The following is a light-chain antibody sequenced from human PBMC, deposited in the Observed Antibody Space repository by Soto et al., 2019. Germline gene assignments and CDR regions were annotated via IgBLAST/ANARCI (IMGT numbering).Light chain of an antibody. CDR1: QSIDRW. J-gene: IGKJ2*01. CDR2: RAS. V-gene: IGKV1-5*03. Sequence: DIQMTQSPSTLSASVGDRVTITCRASQSIDRWLAWYQQKPGKAPKLLIYRASSLESGVPSRFSGRGSGTEFTLTISSLQPDDFTTYYCQQYKTDTYTFAQGTKLQIK. CDR3: QQYKTDTYT.